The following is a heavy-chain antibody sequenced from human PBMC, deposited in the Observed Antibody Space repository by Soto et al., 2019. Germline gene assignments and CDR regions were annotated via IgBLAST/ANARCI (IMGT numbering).Heavy chain of an antibody. V-gene: IGHV3-33*08. CDR2: IWYDGSDK. Sequence: QPGGSLRLSCAASGFTFINYAMHWVRHAPGKGLEWVAVIWYDGSDKYYADSVKGRFTISRDNSKNTLYLQMNSLRAEDTAVYYCARGGGHMFYYFDYWGQGTLVTVSS. CDR3: ARGGGHMFYYFDY. J-gene: IGHJ4*02. D-gene: IGHD5-18*01. CDR1: GFTFINYA.